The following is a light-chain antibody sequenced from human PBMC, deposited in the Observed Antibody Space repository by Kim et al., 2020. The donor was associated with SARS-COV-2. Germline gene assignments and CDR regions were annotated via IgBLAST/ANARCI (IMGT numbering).Light chain of an antibody. CDR1: QGISSY. CDR3: QKYNTAPWT. CDR2: AAT. J-gene: IGKJ1*01. Sequence: DIQMTQSPSSLSASVGDGVTISCRASQGISSYLAWYQQKPGEPPKLLIYAATTLQFGVSTRFSGSGSGTDFTLTISDLQPEDVATYYCQKYNTAPWTFGHGTKVEIK. V-gene: IGKV1-27*01.